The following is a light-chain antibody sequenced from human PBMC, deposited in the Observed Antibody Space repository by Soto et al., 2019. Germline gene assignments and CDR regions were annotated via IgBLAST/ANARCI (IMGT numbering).Light chain of an antibody. J-gene: IGKJ2*03. CDR2: GAS. CDR3: QQYGGSPMYS. Sequence: EIVLTQSPGTLSSSPGERATLSCRASQSVSSSHLAWYQQKPGQAPRLLIYGASSRATGIPDRFSGSGSGTDFSLTIIRLEPADFAVYFCQQYGGSPMYSFGQGTKLEI. CDR1: QSVSSSH. V-gene: IGKV3-20*01.